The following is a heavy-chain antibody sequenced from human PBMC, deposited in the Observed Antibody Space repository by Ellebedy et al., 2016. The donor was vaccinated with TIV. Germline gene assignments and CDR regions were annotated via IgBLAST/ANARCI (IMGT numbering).Heavy chain of an antibody. Sequence: GSLRLSCTVSGGSISGYYWSWIRQPPGSGLEWIGFIHYSGTTTYNPSLNSRVTMSVDTSKNQFSLKLSSVTAADTAVYYCARNLGWFDTWGQGTLVTVSS. CDR2: IHYSGTT. CDR1: GGSISGYY. CDR3: ARNLGWFDT. J-gene: IGHJ5*02. V-gene: IGHV4-59*12.